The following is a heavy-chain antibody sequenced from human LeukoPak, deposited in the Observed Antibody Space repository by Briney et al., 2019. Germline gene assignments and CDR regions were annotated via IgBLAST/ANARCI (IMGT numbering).Heavy chain of an antibody. CDR3: ARVTSGWNFYYYYYMDV. D-gene: IGHD6-19*01. CDR1: GYSISSGYY. J-gene: IGHJ6*03. Sequence: LETLSLTCTVSGYSISSGYYWGWIRQPPGKGLEWIGSIYHSGSTYYNPSLKSRVTISVDTSKNQFSLKLSSVTAADTAVYYCARVTSGWNFYYYYYMDVWGKGTTVTVSS. V-gene: IGHV4-38-2*02. CDR2: IYHSGST.